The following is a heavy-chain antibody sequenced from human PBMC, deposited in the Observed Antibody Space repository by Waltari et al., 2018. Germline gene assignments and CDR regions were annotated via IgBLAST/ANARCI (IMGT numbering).Heavy chain of an antibody. CDR2: SIPRFGTS. J-gene: IGHJ4*02. CDR3: ARGFSYDATGYYYYY. V-gene: IGHV1-69*01. D-gene: IGHD3-22*01. CDR1: GGTFSRYA. Sequence: QVQLVQSGAEVKKPGSSVKVSCKASGGTFSRYAISWVRQAPGQGLEWMGGSIPRFGTSNYAQKFQGRVTITADESTSTVYLEVRSLRSEDTAIYYCARGFSYDATGYYYYYWGQGTLVTVSS.